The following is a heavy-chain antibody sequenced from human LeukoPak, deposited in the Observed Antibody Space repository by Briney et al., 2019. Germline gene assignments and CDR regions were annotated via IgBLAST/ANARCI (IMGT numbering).Heavy chain of an antibody. J-gene: IGHJ4*02. CDR1: GYTFTSYG. CDR2: ISAYNGNT. D-gene: IGHD3-3*01. Sequence: GASVKVSCKASGYTFTSYGICWVRQAPGQGLEWMGWISAYNGNTNYAQKLQGRVTMTTDTSTSTAYMELRSLRSDDTAVYYCARDTHFEYTDFVDPLDYWGQGTLVTVSS. CDR3: ARDTHFEYTDFVDPLDY. V-gene: IGHV1-18*01.